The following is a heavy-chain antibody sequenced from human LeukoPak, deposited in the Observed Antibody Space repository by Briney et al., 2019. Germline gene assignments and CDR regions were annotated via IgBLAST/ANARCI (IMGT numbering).Heavy chain of an antibody. V-gene: IGHV3-23*01. J-gene: IGHJ4*02. CDR3: AKSSYYDASGYYREYYFDY. D-gene: IGHD3-22*01. CDR1: GFSFSNYA. CDR2: ISGSGGST. Sequence: VHPGGSLRLSCVPSGFSFSNYAMSWVRQAPGKGLEWVSSISGSGGSTHYADSVKGRFTISRDKTKNTLYLQMNSLGAEDTAVYYCAKSSYYDASGYYREYYFDYWGQGTLVTVSS.